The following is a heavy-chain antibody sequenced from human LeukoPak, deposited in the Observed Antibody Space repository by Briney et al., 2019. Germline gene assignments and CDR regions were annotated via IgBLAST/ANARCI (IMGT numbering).Heavy chain of an antibody. CDR3: ARSYYYDSSGYYYGPDY. J-gene: IGHJ4*02. Sequence: SETLSLTCTVSGGSISSGSYYWSWIRQPAGKGLEWIGRIYTSGSTNYNPSLKSRVTISVDTSKNQFSLKLSSVTAADTAVYYCARSYYYDSSGYYYGPDYWGQGTLVTVSS. V-gene: IGHV4-61*02. D-gene: IGHD3-22*01. CDR2: IYTSGST. CDR1: GGSISSGSYY.